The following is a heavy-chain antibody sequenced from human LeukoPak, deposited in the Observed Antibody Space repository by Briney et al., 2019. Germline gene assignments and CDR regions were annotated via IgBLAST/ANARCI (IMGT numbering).Heavy chain of an antibody. D-gene: IGHD7-27*01. CDR3: AKDRTGDHQQRAWYFDL. CDR1: GFTFSSYG. J-gene: IGHJ2*01. CDR2: IRYDGSNK. Sequence: PGGSLRLSCAASGFTFSSYGMHWVRQAPGKGLEWVAFIRYDGSNKYYADSVKGRFTISRDNSKNTLYLQMNSLRAEDTAVYYCAKDRTGDHQQRAWYFDLWGRGTLVTVSS. V-gene: IGHV3-30*02.